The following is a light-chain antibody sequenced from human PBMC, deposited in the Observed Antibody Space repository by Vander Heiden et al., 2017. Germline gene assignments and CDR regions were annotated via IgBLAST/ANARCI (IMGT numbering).Light chain of an antibody. J-gene: IGKJ2*01. CDR1: ESISTN. CDR2: HAS. Sequence: IVLTQPPLTLSVSPGERATLSCRASESISTNLAWYQQKPGQAPRLLIYHASSRAAGIPARFSGMGSGTEFTLSISSLQSEDSAVYYCQQYHFWYTFGQGAKLEIK. CDR3: QQYHFWYT. V-gene: IGKV3-15*01.